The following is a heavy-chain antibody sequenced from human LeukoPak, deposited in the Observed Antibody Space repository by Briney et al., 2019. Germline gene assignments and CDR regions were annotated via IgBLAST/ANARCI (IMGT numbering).Heavy chain of an antibody. Sequence: GGSLRLSCTASGFTFSAYWMFWVRQAPGKGLEWVANIKEDDSEKYYVDSVKGRFTISRDNAKNSLYLQMNSLRVEDTAVYYCVRGNPFGEYWGQGTLVTVSS. CDR1: GFTFSAYW. D-gene: IGHD3-16*01. V-gene: IGHV3-7*03. CDR3: VRGNPFGEY. J-gene: IGHJ4*02. CDR2: IKEDDSEK.